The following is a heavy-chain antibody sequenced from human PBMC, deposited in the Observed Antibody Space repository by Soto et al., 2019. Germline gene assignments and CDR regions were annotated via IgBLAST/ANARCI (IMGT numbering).Heavy chain of an antibody. CDR2: IYYSGST. D-gene: IGHD2-15*01. J-gene: IGHJ5*02. V-gene: IGHV4-39*01. CDR3: ARHLVVAATISWFDP. CDR1: GGSISSSSYY. Sequence: SETLSLTCTVSGGSISSSSYYWGWIRQPPGKGLEWIGSIYYSGSTYYNPSLKSRVTISVDTSKNQFSLKLSSVTAADTAVYYCARHLVVAATISWFDPWGQGTLVTVSS.